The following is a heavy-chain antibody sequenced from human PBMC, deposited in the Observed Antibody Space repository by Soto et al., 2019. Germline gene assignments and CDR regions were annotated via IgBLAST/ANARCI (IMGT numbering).Heavy chain of an antibody. V-gene: IGHV4-4*02. CDR1: GGSISSGSW. CDR2: IFHSGST. CDR3: ASHRGWSGTDY. J-gene: IGHJ4*02. D-gene: IGHD3-3*01. Sequence: SETLSLTCAVSGGSISSGSWWSWVRQPPGNGLEWIGEIFHSGSTNYSPSLKSRVAISVDKSKNQFSLKLSSVTAADTAVYYCASHRGWSGTDYWGQGTLVTVSS.